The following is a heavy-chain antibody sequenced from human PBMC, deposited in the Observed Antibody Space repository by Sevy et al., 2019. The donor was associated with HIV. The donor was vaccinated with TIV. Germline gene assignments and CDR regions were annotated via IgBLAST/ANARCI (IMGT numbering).Heavy chain of an antibody. J-gene: IGHJ4*02. CDR2: TYYRSKWYT. CDR3: ARAEVATGGYDY. V-gene: IGHV6-1*01. CDR1: GDSVASSSAA. D-gene: IGHD5-12*01. Sequence: QSQTLSLTCAISGDSVASSSAAWNWIRQSPSRGLEWLGRTYYRSKWYTDYVLSVKSRIIINPDTSKNQFSLQLNSVTPEDTAVYYCARAEVATGGYDYWGQGTLVTVSS.